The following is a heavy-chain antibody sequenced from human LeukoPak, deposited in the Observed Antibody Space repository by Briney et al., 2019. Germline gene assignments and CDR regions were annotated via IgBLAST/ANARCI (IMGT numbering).Heavy chain of an antibody. J-gene: IGHJ3*02. CDR2: ISSSSSYI. CDR3: ARVDFFRSLGYCSGGSCSADAFDI. D-gene: IGHD2-15*01. CDR1: GFTFSSYS. Sequence: GGSLRLSCAASGFTFSSYSMNWVRQAPGKGLEWVSSISSSSSYIYYADSVKGRFTISRDNAKNSLYLQMNSLRAEDTAVYYCARVDFFRSLGYCSGGSCSADAFDIWGQGTMVTVSS. V-gene: IGHV3-21*01.